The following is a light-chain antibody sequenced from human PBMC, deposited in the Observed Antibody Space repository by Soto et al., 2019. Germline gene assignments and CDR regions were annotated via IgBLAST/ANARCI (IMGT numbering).Light chain of an antibody. V-gene: IGLV2-14*01. J-gene: IGLJ2*01. CDR3: CSYPGTGTLAL. CDR2: AVN. CDR1: SSDVGGYNY. Sequence: QSALTQPATVSGSPGPSITISCTGTSSDVGGYNYVSWYQQHPGKAPTLLVYAVNKRPSWVSNRFSGYKSGNTASLTISGLQTEDEADYYFCSYPGTGTLALFVVGTKLTVL.